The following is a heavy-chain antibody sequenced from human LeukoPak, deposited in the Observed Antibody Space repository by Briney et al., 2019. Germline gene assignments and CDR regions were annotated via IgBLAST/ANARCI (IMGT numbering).Heavy chain of an antibody. V-gene: IGHV3-30*04. J-gene: IGHJ6*02. D-gene: IGHD4-11*01. CDR3: ARDPRCYYSGYYGMDV. CDR1: GFTFSSYA. CDR2: ISYDGSNK. Sequence: PGGSLRLSCAASGFTFSSYAMHWVRQAPGKGLEWVAVISYDGSNKYYADSVKGRFTISRDNSKNTLYLQMNSLRAEDTAVYYCARDPRCYYSGYYGMDVWGQGTTVTVSS.